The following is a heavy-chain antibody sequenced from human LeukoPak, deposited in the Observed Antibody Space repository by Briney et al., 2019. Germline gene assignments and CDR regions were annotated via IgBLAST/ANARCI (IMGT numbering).Heavy chain of an antibody. D-gene: IGHD3-10*01. Sequence: ASVKVSCKASGYTFTGYYMHWVRQAPGQGLEWMGWINPNSGGTNYAQKFQGRVTMTRDTSISTAYMELSRLRSDDTAVYYCARDLKGYYGSGSYYFGVTSIDYWGQGTLVTVSS. CDR2: INPNSGGT. J-gene: IGHJ4*02. CDR3: ARDLKGYYGSGSYYFGVTSIDY. CDR1: GYTFTGYY. V-gene: IGHV1-2*02.